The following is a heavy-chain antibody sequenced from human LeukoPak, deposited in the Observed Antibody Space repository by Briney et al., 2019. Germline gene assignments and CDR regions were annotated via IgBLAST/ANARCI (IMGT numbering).Heavy chain of an antibody. CDR1: GFTFGSYA. V-gene: IGHV3-21*01. CDR3: ARGTYDILTGYSRASYGMDV. D-gene: IGHD3-9*01. J-gene: IGHJ6*04. Sequence: GGSLRLSCAASGFTFGSYAMHWVRQAPGKGLEWVSSISSSSSYIYYADSVKGRFTISRDNAKNSLYLQMNSLRAEDTAVYYCARGTYDILTGYSRASYGMDVWGKGTTVTVSS. CDR2: ISSSSSYI.